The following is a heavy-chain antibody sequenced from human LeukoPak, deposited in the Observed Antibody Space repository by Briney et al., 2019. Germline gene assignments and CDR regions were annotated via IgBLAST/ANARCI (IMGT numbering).Heavy chain of an antibody. CDR3: AKVTAAVYYYYGMDV. Sequence: GGSLRLSCAASGFTFSSYAMSWVRQAPGKGLEWVSGISWNSGSIGYADSVKGRFTISRDNAKNSLYLQMNSLRAEDTALYYCAKVTAAVYYYYGMDVWGQGTTVTVSS. J-gene: IGHJ6*02. CDR1: GFTFSSYA. CDR2: ISWNSGSI. D-gene: IGHD2-15*01. V-gene: IGHV3-9*01.